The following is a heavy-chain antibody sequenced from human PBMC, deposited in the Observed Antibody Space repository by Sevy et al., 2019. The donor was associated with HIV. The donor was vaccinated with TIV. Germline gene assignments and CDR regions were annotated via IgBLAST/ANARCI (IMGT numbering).Heavy chain of an antibody. CDR3: ARDSWELLCFGDY. D-gene: IGHD3-10*01. V-gene: IGHV3-21*01. J-gene: IGHJ4*02. CDR2: ISSSSSYI. Sequence: GGSLRLSCAASGFTFSSYSMNWVRQAPGKGLEWVSSISSSSSYIYYADSVKGRFTISRDNAKNSLYLQMNSLRAEDTVVYYCARDSWELLCFGDYWGQGTLVTVSS. CDR1: GFTFSSYS.